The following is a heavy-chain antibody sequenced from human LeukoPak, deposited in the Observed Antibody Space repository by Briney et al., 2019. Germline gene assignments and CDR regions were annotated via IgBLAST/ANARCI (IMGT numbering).Heavy chain of an antibody. Sequence: GGSLRLSCAVSGITLSNYGMSWVRQAPGKGLEWVSAISGSGGSTYYADSVKGRFTISRDNSKNTLYLQMNSLRAEDTAVYYCAKTLGVYSSSWYYFDYWGQGTLVTASS. J-gene: IGHJ4*02. CDR1: GITLSNYG. CDR2: ISGSGGST. D-gene: IGHD6-13*01. CDR3: AKTLGVYSSSWYYFDY. V-gene: IGHV3-23*01.